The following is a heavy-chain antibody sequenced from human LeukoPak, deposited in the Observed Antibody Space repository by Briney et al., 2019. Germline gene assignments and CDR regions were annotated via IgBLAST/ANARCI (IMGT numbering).Heavy chain of an antibody. D-gene: IGHD2-2*01. Sequence: ASVKVSCKASGYIFTSYYMHWVRQAPGQGLEWMGIINPSGGSTNYAQKFQGRVTMTRDTSTSTVYMELSSLRSEDTAVYYCARSLGYCSSTSCSPGRYYGMDVWGKGTTVTVSS. CDR1: GYIFTSYY. CDR3: ARSLGYCSSTSCSPGRYYGMDV. J-gene: IGHJ6*04. V-gene: IGHV1-46*01. CDR2: INPSGGST.